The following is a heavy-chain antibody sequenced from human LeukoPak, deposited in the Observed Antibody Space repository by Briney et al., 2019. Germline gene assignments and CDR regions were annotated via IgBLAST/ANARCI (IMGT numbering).Heavy chain of an antibody. CDR3: ARDLYTGLVS. CDR2: INPNSGGT. J-gene: IGHJ4*02. CDR1: GYIFTGYY. Sequence: GASVKVSCKASGYIFTGYYMHWVRQAPGQGLEWMGWINPNSGGTNYAQKFQGGVTMTRDTSISTAYMELSRLRSDDTAVYYCARDLYTGLVSWGQGTLVTVSS. V-gene: IGHV1-2*02. D-gene: IGHD2-2*02.